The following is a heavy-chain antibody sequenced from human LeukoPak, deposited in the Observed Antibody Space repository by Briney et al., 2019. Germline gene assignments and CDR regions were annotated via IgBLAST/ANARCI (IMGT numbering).Heavy chain of an antibody. D-gene: IGHD3-10*01. V-gene: IGHV4-59*01. Sequence: SETLSLTCTVSRGSMTSYYWTWIREPPGNGLKGIGCLFYSGSPNANPSLHSRVTMSVDTSRHQFSLTLMSVTAAAPALYFCARAGPLWLDPWGQGTLVIVSS. J-gene: IGHJ5*02. CDR2: LFYSGSP. CDR3: ARAGPLWLDP. CDR1: RGSMTSYY.